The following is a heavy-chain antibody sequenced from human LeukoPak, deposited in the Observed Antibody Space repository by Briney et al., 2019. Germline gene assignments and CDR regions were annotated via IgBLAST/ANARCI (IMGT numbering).Heavy chain of an antibody. CDR3: AKDLYGDYFLGYYYYGMDV. Sequence: GGSLRLSCAASGFTFSSCVMHWVRQAPGKGLEWVAVISYDGSNKYYADSVKGRFTISRDNSKNTLYLQMNSLRAEDTAVCYCAKDLYGDYFLGYYYYGMDVWGQGTTVTVSS. CDR2: ISYDGSNK. CDR1: GFTFSSCV. V-gene: IGHV3-30*18. J-gene: IGHJ6*02. D-gene: IGHD4-17*01.